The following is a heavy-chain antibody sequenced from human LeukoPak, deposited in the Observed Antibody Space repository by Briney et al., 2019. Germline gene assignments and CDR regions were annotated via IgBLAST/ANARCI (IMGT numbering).Heavy chain of an antibody. V-gene: IGHV3-9*01. CDR3: AKGDFWIAPHYAL. CDR2: ISWNSGSI. D-gene: IGHD3-3*01. Sequence: PGRSLRLSCAASGFILDYYAVHCVRQAPGKGLEWVSGISWNSGSIGYADSVKGRFTISRDNAKNSLYLQMNSLRAEDTALYYCAKGDFWIAPHYALGGQGTLVTVSS. J-gene: IGHJ4*02. CDR1: GFILDYYA.